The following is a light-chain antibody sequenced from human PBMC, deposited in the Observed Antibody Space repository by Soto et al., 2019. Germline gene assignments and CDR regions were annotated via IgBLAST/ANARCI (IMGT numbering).Light chain of an antibody. CDR3: NSYAGSSYV. Sequence: QSVLTQPASMSGSPGQSITISCTGTNSDVGAYNYVSWYQQYPGKAPKLIIYGVSNRPSGVSNRFSGSKFGNTASLTISGLQSDEEAEYYCNSYAGSSYVFGTGTKVTVL. J-gene: IGLJ1*01. CDR2: GVS. CDR1: NSDVGAYNY. V-gene: IGLV2-14*01.